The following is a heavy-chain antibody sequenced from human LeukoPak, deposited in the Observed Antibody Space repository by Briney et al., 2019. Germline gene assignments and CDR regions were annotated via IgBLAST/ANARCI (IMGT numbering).Heavy chain of an antibody. V-gene: IGHV1-69*13. CDR1: GYTFTSYG. CDR3: ARLDRITGTTALDY. D-gene: IGHD1-20*01. Sequence: SVKVSCKASGYTFTSYGISWVRQAPGQGLEWMGGIIPIFGTANYAQKFQGRVTITADESTSTAYMELSSLRSEDTAVYYCARLDRITGTTALDYWGQGTLVTVSS. CDR2: IIPIFGTA. J-gene: IGHJ4*02.